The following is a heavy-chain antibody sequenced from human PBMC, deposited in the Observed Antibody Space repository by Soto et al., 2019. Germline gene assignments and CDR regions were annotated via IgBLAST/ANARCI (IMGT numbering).Heavy chain of an antibody. CDR2: ISGSDDST. J-gene: IGHJ4*02. Sequence: EVQLLESGGGLVQPGESLRLSCAASGFNFSSYAMSWVRQAPGKGLEWVSVISGSDDSTYYADSVKGRFTISRDNSKNTAYLQMTSLTAEDTAVYYCAKRSSSATFDYWVQVTLVTVSS. CDR1: GFNFSSYA. V-gene: IGHV3-23*01. D-gene: IGHD6-6*01. CDR3: AKRSSSATFDY.